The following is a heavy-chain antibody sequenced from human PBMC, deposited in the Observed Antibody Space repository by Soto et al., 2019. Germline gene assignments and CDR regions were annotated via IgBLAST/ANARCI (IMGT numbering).Heavy chain of an antibody. CDR1: GGTFSSYP. Sequence: QVQLVQSGAEVKKPGSSVKVSCGASGGTFSSYPINWVRQAPGQGLEWMGGIIPFFGTSNYAQKFQGRVTSTADESTITAYMELRSLRSEDTAVYYGARVGHITTYGMAVGGQGTTGTVSS. CDR3: ARVGHITTYGMAV. V-gene: IGHV1-69*01. J-gene: IGHJ6*02. D-gene: IGHD1-26*01. CDR2: IIPFFGTS.